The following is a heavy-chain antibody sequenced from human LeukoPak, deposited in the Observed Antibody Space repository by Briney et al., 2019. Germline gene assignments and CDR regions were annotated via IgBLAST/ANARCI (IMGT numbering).Heavy chain of an antibody. D-gene: IGHD3-3*01. J-gene: IGHJ6*02. V-gene: IGHV1-8*02. Sequence: ASVKVSCKASGYTFTGYYMHWVRQAPGQGLEWMGWMNPSSGQAAYAQKFQGRVTMTRNTSISTAYMELSSLRSEDTAVYYCARGVEAGMDVWGQGTTVTVSS. CDR1: GYTFTGYY. CDR3: ARGVEAGMDV. CDR2: MNPSSGQA.